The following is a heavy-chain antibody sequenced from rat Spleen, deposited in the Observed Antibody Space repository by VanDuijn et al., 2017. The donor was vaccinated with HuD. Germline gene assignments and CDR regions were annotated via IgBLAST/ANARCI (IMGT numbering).Heavy chain of an antibody. J-gene: IGHJ1*01. CDR3: ARQGYYDGYHHPYWYFDF. Sequence: EVQLVESGGGLVQPGRSLKLSCVASGFTFSNYGMAWVRQAPTKGLEWVATISYDGRNTYYRDSVKGRFTVSRDNAKSTQYLQMDSLRSEDTATYYCARQGYYDGYHHPYWYFDFWGPGALVTVSS. CDR2: ISYDGRNT. D-gene: IGHD1-12*03. V-gene: IGHV5-29*01. CDR1: GFTFSNYG.